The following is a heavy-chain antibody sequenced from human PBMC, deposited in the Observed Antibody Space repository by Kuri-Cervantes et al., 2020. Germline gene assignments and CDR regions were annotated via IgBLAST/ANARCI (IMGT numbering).Heavy chain of an antibody. V-gene: IGHV4-61*08. Sequence: SETLSLTCTVSGGSISSGDYYWSWIRQPPGKGLEWIGYIYYSGSTNYNPSLKSRVTISVDTSKNQFSLKLSSVTAADTAVYYCARHNYYGFWSGYYTAEGNWFDPWGQGTLVTVSS. D-gene: IGHD3-3*01. CDR1: GGSISSGDYY. CDR3: ARHNYYGFWSGYYTAEGNWFDP. CDR2: IYYSGST. J-gene: IGHJ5*02.